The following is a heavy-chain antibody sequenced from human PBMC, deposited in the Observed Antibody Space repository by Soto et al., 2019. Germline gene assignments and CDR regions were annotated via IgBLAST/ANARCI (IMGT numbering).Heavy chain of an antibody. CDR1: GGSISSSSYY. Sequence: SETLSLTCTVSGGSISSSSYYWGWIRQPPGKGLEWIGSIYYSGSTYYNPSLKSRVTISVDTSKNQFSLKLSSVTAADTAVYYCARDVVVVAWSYFDYWGQGTLVTVSS. CDR2: IYYSGST. J-gene: IGHJ4*02. V-gene: IGHV4-39*01. D-gene: IGHD2-15*01. CDR3: ARDVVVVAWSYFDY.